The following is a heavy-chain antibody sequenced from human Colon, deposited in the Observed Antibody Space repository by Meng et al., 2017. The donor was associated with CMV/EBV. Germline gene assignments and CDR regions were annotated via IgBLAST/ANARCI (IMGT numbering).Heavy chain of an antibody. J-gene: IGHJ4*02. CDR1: GGSLSGYY. V-gene: IGHV4-34*01. Sequence: QVPVQQLGAGLLKTSETLSLTCGVSGGSLSGYYWTWIRQSPGKGLEWIGEINQSGSTNYNPSLKSRVTVSVDTSKNQFSLRVTSVTAADSALYYCAREAGPFFGVIVYDSWGQGTLVTVSS. CDR3: AREAGPFFGVIVYDS. D-gene: IGHD3-3*01. CDR2: INQSGST.